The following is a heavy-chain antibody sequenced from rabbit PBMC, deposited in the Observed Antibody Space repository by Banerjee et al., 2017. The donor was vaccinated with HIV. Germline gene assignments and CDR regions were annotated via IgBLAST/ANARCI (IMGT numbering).Heavy chain of an antibody. CDR1: GFSFSNKAV. CDR2: INVVTGKA. J-gene: IGHJ4*01. Sequence: QEQLVESGGGLVKPEGTLKLSCTASGFSFSNKAVMCWVRQAPGKGLEWIACINVVTGKAVYASWAKGRFTFSKTSSTTVTLQVTSLTAADTATYFCVREVAARFKLWGQGTLVTVS. V-gene: IGHV1S45*01. CDR3: VREVAARFKL. D-gene: IGHD4-1*01.